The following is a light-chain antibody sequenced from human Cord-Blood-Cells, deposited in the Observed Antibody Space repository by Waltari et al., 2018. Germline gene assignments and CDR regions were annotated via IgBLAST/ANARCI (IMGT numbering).Light chain of an antibody. CDR2: GKN. CDR3: NSRDSSGNHLVV. V-gene: IGLV3-19*01. Sequence: SSELTQDPAVSVALGQTVRITCQGDSLRSYYASWYQQKPGQAPVLVIYGKNNRPSGIPDRFAGSSSGNTASLTITGAQAEYEADYYCNSRDSSGNHLVVFGGGTKLTVL. J-gene: IGLJ2*01. CDR1: SLRSYY.